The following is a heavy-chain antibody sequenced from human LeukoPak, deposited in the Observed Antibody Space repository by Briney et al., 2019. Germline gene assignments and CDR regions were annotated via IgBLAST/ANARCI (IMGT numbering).Heavy chain of an antibody. D-gene: IGHD6-19*01. J-gene: IGHJ4*02. CDR3: ARHGAGGSGWTGSFDY. Sequence: PSETLSLTCTVSGDSISSYYWSWIRQPPGKGLEWIGHISYRGSTNYNPSLKSRVTISVDTSKDQFSLKLSSVTAADTAVYYCARHGAGGSGWTGSFDYWGQGTLVTVSS. CDR1: GDSISSYY. V-gene: IGHV4-59*08. CDR2: ISYRGST.